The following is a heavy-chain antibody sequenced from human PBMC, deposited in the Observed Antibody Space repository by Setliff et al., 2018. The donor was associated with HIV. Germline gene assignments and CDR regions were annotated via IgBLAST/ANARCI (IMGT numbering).Heavy chain of an antibody. D-gene: IGHD4-4*01. V-gene: IGHV4-61*09. Sequence: SETLSLTCTVSGDSIIRGSYYWSWIRQPAGKGLEWIGHIYTSGKTHYSPSLKSRITISADTSKNQLSLNLSSVTAADTAVYYCARGGRSTVATWAWFDPWGQGTLVTVSS. CDR1: GDSIIRGSYY. CDR3: ARGGRSTVATWAWFDP. J-gene: IGHJ5*02. CDR2: IYTSGKT.